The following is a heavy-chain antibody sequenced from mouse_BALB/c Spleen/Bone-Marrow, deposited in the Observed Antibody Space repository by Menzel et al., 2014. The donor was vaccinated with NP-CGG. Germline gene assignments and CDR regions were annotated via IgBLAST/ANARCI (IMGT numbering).Heavy chain of an antibody. V-gene: IGHV4-1*02. CDR1: GFDFSRYW. CDR2: INPDSSTI. Sequence: EVKLVESGGGLVQPGGSLKLSCAASGFDFSRYWMTWVRQAPGKGLEWIGEINPDSSTINYTPSLKDKFIISRDNAKSTQYLQMSKVRSEDTALEYCARPGYYGYQGVWGAGTTVTISS. J-gene: IGHJ1*01. CDR3: ARPGYYGYQGV. D-gene: IGHD1-2*01.